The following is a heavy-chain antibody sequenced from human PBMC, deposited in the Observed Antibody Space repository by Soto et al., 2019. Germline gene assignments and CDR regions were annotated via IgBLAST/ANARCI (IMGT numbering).Heavy chain of an antibody. CDR1: GGSISSSSYY. V-gene: IGHV4-39*01. D-gene: IGHD3-22*01. CDR3: ARTSGYYLYDY. CDR2: IYYSGST. Sequence: PSETLSLTCTVSGGSISSSSYYWGWIRQPPGKGLEWIGSIYYSGSTYYNPSLKSRVTISASTAYMELSSLRSEDTAVYYCARTSGYYLYDYWGQGTLVTVSS. J-gene: IGHJ4*02.